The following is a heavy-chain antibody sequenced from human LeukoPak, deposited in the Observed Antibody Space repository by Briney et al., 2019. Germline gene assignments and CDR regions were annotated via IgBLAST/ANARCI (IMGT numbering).Heavy chain of an antibody. CDR2: ISYDGSNK. CDR1: GVTFSGYG. Sequence: GGSLRLSCAASGVTFSGYGMHWVRQAPGKGLEWVAVISYDGSNKYYADSVKGRFTISRDNSKNTLYLQMNSLRAEDTAVYYCAKDWAGTFYFDYWGQGTLVTVSS. J-gene: IGHJ4*02. D-gene: IGHD6-19*01. V-gene: IGHV3-30*18. CDR3: AKDWAGTFYFDY.